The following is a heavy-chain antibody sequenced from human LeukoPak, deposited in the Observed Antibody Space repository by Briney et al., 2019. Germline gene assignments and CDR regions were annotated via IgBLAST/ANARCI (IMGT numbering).Heavy chain of an antibody. CDR3: AKDRTSVVPAVIDDY. D-gene: IGHD2-2*02. CDR2: IRYDGNNK. V-gene: IGHV3-30*02. Sequence: GGSLTLSCAASGFTFSTYGIHWVRQAPGKGLEWVAFIRYDGNNKYYADSVRGRFTISRDNSKNTLYLQMNSLRTEDTAVYYCAKDRTSVVPAVIDDYWGQGTLVTVSS. J-gene: IGHJ4*02. CDR1: GFTFSTYG.